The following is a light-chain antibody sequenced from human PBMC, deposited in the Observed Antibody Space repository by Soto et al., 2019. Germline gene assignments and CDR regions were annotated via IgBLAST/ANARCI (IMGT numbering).Light chain of an antibody. J-gene: IGLJ1*01. CDR2: EVS. CDR1: SSDIGAYNS. V-gene: IGLV2-14*01. Sequence: QSSLTQPASVSGSPGQSITISCTGTSSDIGAYNSVSWYQQYPGRAPKLMIYEVSNRPSGVSARFSASKSGNTASLTISGLQAEDEADYYCNSRGGSRPSYGFGPVTKV. CDR3: NSRGGSRPSYG.